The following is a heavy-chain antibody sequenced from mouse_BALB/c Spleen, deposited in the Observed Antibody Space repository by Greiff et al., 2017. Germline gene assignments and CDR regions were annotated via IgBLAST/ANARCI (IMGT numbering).Heavy chain of an antibody. V-gene: IGHV5-4*02. CDR3: ARAGTGPDFDY. CDR1: GFTFSDYY. Sequence: EVHLVESGGGLVKPGGSLKLSCAASGFTFSDYYMYWVRQTPEKRLEWVATISDGGSYTYYPDSVKGRFTISRDNAKNNLYLQMSSLKSEDTAMYYCARAGTGPDFDYWGQGTTLTVSS. CDR2: ISDGGSYT. J-gene: IGHJ2*01. D-gene: IGHD4-1*01.